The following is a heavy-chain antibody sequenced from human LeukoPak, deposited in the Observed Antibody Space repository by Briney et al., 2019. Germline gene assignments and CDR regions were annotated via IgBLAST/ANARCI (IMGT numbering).Heavy chain of an antibody. J-gene: IGHJ4*02. Sequence: GGSLRLSCAASGFTFSSYSMNWVRQAPGKGLEWVSGISGGGGSTYYADSVKGRFTISRDNAKNTLYLQMNSLRAEDTAKYYCATAYSTTWSFSDYWGQGTLVTVSS. CDR3: ATAYSTTWSFSDY. V-gene: IGHV3-23*01. CDR1: GFTFSSYS. CDR2: ISGGGGST. D-gene: IGHD6-13*01.